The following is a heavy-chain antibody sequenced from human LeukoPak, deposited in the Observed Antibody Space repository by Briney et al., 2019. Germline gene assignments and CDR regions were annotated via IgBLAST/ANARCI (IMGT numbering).Heavy chain of an antibody. CDR2: IYTSGST. CDR1: GGSISSGSYY. J-gene: IGHJ6*02. D-gene: IGHD6-13*01. V-gene: IGHV4-61*02. Sequence: SETLSLTCTVSGGSISSGSYYWSWIRQPAGKGLEWIGRIYTSGSTNYNPSLKSRVTISVDTSKNQFSLKLSSVTAADTAVYYCAREGGSSYQYYYGMDVWGQGTTVTVSS. CDR3: AREGGSSYQYYYGMDV.